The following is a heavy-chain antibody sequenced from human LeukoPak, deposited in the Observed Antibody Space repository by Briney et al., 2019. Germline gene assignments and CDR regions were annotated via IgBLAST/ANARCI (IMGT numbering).Heavy chain of an antibody. CDR2: ISGSGGST. Sequence: GGSLRLSCAASGFTFTSYSMNWVRQAPGKGLEWVSAISGSGGSTYYADSVKGRFTISRDNSKNTLYLQMNSLRAEDTAVYYCAKGGLDIVYYYGMDVWGQGTTVTVSS. CDR3: AKGGLDIVYYYGMDV. D-gene: IGHD2-15*01. CDR1: GFTFTSYS. V-gene: IGHV3-23*01. J-gene: IGHJ6*02.